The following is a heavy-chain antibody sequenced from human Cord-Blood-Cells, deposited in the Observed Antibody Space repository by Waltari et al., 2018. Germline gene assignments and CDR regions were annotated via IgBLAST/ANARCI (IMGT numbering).Heavy chain of an antibody. CDR2: INPNSGGT. Sequence: QVQLVQSGAEVKKPGASVKVSCKASGYTFTGYYMHWVRQAPGQGVEWMGRINPNSGGTNYAQKFQGRVTMTRDTSISTAYMELSRLRSDDTAVYYCARDSGIAAALFDYWGQGTLVTVSS. CDR3: ARDSGIAAALFDY. J-gene: IGHJ4*02. V-gene: IGHV1-2*02. D-gene: IGHD6-13*01. CDR1: GYTFTGYY.